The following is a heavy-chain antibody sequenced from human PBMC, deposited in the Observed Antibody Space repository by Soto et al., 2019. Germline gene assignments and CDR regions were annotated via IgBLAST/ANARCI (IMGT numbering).Heavy chain of an antibody. V-gene: IGHV4-39*01. Sequence: QLQLQESGPGLVKPSETLSLTCTVSGGSISSSSYYWGWIRQPPGKGLEWIGSIYYSGSTYYNPSLKSRVTISVDTSKNQFSLKLSSVTAADTAVYYCARQKSITMVRGVRYGGWFDPWGQGTLVTVSS. J-gene: IGHJ5*02. CDR1: GGSISSSSYY. D-gene: IGHD3-10*01. CDR3: ARQKSITMVRGVRYGGWFDP. CDR2: IYYSGST.